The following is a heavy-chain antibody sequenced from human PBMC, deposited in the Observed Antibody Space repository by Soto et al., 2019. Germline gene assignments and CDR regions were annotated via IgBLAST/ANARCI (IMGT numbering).Heavy chain of an antibody. CDR3: ARGAYKYYYYGMDV. CDR1: GGSITSYD. D-gene: IGHD1-1*01. V-gene: IGHV4-59*01. CDR2: IYYTGTT. J-gene: IGHJ6*02. Sequence: SETLSLTCTVSGGSITSYDLNWIRQPPGKGLEWIGNIYYTGTTYHNPSLKSRVTISLDMSKNQFSLELSSMNAADTAVYYCARGAYKYYYYGMDVWGQGTTVTVSS.